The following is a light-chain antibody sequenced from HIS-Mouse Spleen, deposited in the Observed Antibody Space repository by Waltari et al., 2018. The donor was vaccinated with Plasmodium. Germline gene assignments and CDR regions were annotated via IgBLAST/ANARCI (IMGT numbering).Light chain of an antibody. CDR3: AAWDDSLNGVV. Sequence: QSVLTQPPSASGTPGQRVTSSCSGSISGTGSNTVNWYHQLPGTAPKLLIYSNNQRPSGVPDRFSGSKSGTSASLAISGLQSEDEADYYCAAWDDSLNGVVFAGGTKLTVL. V-gene: IGLV1-44*01. CDR2: SNN. CDR1: ISGTGSNT. J-gene: IGLJ2*01.